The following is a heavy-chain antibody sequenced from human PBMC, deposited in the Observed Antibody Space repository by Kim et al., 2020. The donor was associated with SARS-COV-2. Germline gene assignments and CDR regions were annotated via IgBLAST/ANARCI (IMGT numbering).Heavy chain of an antibody. CDR1: EFTFNIYS. V-gene: IGHV3-74*03. D-gene: IGHD2-21*02. J-gene: IGHJ4*02. CDR2: INGNGSRT. CDR3: ARGLGDC. Sequence: GGSLRLSCVASEFTFNIYSMHWVRQVPGKGLVWVAFINGNGSRTTHADSVTGRFTFSIANAKNTSYLQMNMLRAEDTAIDDCARGLGDCWGQGTLGTVSS.